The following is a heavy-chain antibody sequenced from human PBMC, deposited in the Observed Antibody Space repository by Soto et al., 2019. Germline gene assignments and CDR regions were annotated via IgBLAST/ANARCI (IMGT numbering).Heavy chain of an antibody. V-gene: IGHV3-74*01. CDR2: IDPDATTT. CDR3: ARGRRPSSAETGAY. J-gene: IGHJ1*01. D-gene: IGHD3-10*01. Sequence: EGSLRLSCALFGFHSSYYWIQWFRQSPGKRLAWVSRIDPDATTTNYADSVKGRCSVSRHNDKKTIYLQRNSLTADDTALYYCARGRRPSSAETGAYWGQGALVTV. CDR1: GFHSSYYW.